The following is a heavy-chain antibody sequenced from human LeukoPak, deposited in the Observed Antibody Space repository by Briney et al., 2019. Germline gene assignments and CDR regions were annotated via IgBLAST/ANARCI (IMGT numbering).Heavy chain of an antibody. CDR2: ISGSGGST. D-gene: IGHD3-22*01. Sequence: GGSPRLSCAASGFTFSSYAMSWVRQAPGKGLEWVSAISGSGGSTYYADSVKGRFTISRDNSKNTLYLQMNSLRAEDTAVYYCAKAPKTYDSSGYYYGYSPIGSNWFDPWGQGTLVTVSS. J-gene: IGHJ5*02. CDR3: AKAPKTYDSSGYYYGYSPIGSNWFDP. V-gene: IGHV3-23*01. CDR1: GFTFSSYA.